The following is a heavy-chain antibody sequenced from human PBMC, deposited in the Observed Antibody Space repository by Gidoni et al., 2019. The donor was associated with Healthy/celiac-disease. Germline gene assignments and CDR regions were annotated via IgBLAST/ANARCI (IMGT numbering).Heavy chain of an antibody. V-gene: IGHV4-34*01. CDR3: ACGWYKYFQH. CDR1: GGSFSGYY. D-gene: IGHD6-19*01. CDR2: INHSGST. J-gene: IGHJ1*01. Sequence: QVQLQQWGAGLLKPSETLSLTGAVYGGSFSGYYWSWIRQPPGKGLEWIGEINHSGSTNYNPALKSRVTISVDTSKSQFSLKLSSVTAADTAVYYCACGWYKYFQHWGQGTLVTVSS.